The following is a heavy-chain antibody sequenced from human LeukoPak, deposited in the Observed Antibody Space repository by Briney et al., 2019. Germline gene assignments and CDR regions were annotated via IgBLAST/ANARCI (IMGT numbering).Heavy chain of an antibody. Sequence: GGSLRLSCAASGFTFSSYWMSWVRQAPGKGLEWVANIKQDGSEKYYVDSVKGRFTISRDNAKNSLYLQMNSLRAEDTAVYYCAGVHVQLWLQFDYWGQGTLVTVSS. CDR3: AGVHVQLWLQFDY. CDR1: GFTFSSYW. CDR2: IKQDGSEK. V-gene: IGHV3-7*01. J-gene: IGHJ4*02. D-gene: IGHD5-18*01.